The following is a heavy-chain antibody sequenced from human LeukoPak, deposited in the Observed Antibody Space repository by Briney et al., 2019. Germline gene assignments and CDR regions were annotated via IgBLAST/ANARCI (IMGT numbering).Heavy chain of an antibody. J-gene: IGHJ3*02. Sequence: GGSLRLSCAASGFTFDDYGMSWVRQAPGKGLEWVSGINWNGGSTGYADSVKGRFTISRDNAKNSLYLQMNSLRAEDTALYYCAKSRLSGINDAFDIWGQGTMVTVS. D-gene: IGHD3-3*01. V-gene: IGHV3-20*04. CDR1: GFTFDDYG. CDR3: AKSRLSGINDAFDI. CDR2: INWNGGST.